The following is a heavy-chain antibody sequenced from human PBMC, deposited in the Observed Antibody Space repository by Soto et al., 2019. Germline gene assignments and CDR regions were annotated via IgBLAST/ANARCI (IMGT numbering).Heavy chain of an antibody. CDR2: GSYSGTT. Sequence: SLTCTVSGVSVSSGSFYWAWIRQPPGKGLEWIGFGSYSGTTNYKPSLKSRVTISVDTSRSQISLKVSSLTAADTAVYYCARGATLTQYDYWGQGTLVTVCS. D-gene: IGHD3-16*01. CDR1: GVSVSSGSFY. V-gene: IGHV4-61*01. J-gene: IGHJ4*02. CDR3: ARGATLTQYDY.